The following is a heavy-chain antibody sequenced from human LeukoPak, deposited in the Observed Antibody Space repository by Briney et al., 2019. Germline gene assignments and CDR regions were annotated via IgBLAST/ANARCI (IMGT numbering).Heavy chain of an antibody. J-gene: IGHJ5*02. CDR2: ISSSGSTI. CDR1: GFTFSDYY. CDR3: ARDYTLGRYFINWFDP. V-gene: IGHV3-11*01. D-gene: IGHD3-9*01. Sequence: PGGSLRLSCAASGFTFSDYYMSWIRQAPGKGLEWVSYISSSGSTIYYADSVKGRFTISRDNAKNSLYLQMNSLRAEDTAVYYCARDYTLGRYFINWFDPWGQGTLVTVSS.